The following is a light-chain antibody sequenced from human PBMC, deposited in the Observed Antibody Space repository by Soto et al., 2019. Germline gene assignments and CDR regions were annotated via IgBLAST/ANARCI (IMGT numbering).Light chain of an antibody. CDR2: NDN. J-gene: IGLJ3*02. CDR3: AAWDDSLNARGV. CDR1: RSNIGSNA. Sequence: QSVLTQPTSSSGTPGQRVTISCSGSRSNIGSNAVSWYQQLPGTAPKLLIYNDNQRPSGVPDRFSASKSGTSASLAISGLQSEDEADYYCAAWDDSLNARGVFGVWTKLNVL. V-gene: IGLV1-44*01.